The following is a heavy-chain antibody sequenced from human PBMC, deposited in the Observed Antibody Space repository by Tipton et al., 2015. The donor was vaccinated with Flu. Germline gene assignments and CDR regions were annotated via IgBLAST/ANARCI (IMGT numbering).Heavy chain of an antibody. CDR1: GFTFSSYA. D-gene: IGHD6-6*01. J-gene: IGHJ6*02. CDR2: ISYDGSNK. CDR3: ARIAARGYYYYGMDV. V-gene: IGHV3-30-3*01. Sequence: SLRLSCAASGFTFSSYAMHWVRQAPGKGLEWVAVISYDGSNKYYADSVKGRFTISRDNSKNTLYLQMNSLRAKDTAVYYCARIAARGYYYYGMDVWGQGTTVTVSS.